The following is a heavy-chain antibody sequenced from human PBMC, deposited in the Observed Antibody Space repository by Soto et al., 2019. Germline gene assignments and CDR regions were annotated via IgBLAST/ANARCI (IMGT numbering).Heavy chain of an antibody. D-gene: IGHD2-2*01. CDR2: ISWNGGNI. V-gene: IGHV3-9*01. J-gene: IGHJ4*02. CDR3: AKGSSTTNFSYFGY. Sequence: EVQLVESGGGLVQPGRSLRLSCAASGFTFDDYAMHWVRQAPRKGLEWVSSISWNGGNIGYADSVKGRFTISRDNAKNSLYLQMNSLRAEDTALYYCAKGSSTTNFSYFGYCGQGTLVTVSS. CDR1: GFTFDDYA.